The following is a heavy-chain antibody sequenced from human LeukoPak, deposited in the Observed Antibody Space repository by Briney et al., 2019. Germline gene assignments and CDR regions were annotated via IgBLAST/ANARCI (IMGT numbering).Heavy chain of an antibody. CDR3: AREMPYTNYVEY. Sequence: SETLSLTCTVSVGSISSYYCSWIRQPAGKGLGSSGRICTSGSTTYNPSLNSRVTISVHKSKNQFSLNLSSVTDACIALYYCAREMPYTNYVEYWGQGTLVTVSS. J-gene: IGHJ4*02. D-gene: IGHD2-2*01. V-gene: IGHV4-4*07. CDR2: ICTSGST. CDR1: VGSISSYY.